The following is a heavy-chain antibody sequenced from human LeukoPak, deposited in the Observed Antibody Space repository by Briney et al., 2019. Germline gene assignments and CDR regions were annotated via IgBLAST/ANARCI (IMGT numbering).Heavy chain of an antibody. V-gene: IGHV4-34*01. D-gene: IGHD6-19*01. J-gene: IGHJ4*02. Sequence: PSETLSLTCAVYGGSFSGYYWSWIRQPPGKGLEWIGEINHSGSTYYNPSLKSRVTISVDTSKNQFSLKLSSVTAADTAVYYCARGGIAVAGRRGYDYWGQGTLVTVSS. CDR1: GGSFSGYY. CDR2: INHSGST. CDR3: ARGGIAVAGRRGYDY.